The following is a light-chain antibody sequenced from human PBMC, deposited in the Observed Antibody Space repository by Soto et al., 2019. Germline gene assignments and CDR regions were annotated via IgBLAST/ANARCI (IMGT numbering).Light chain of an antibody. Sequence: EIVMTQSPATLSVSPGERATLSCRASQSVSSNLAWYQQKPRQAPRLLIYGASTRATGIPARFSGSGSGTEFTLTISRLQSEDFAVYYCQQYNNWPLTFGGVTKVEIK. V-gene: IGKV3-15*01. CDR3: QQYNNWPLT. CDR2: GAS. J-gene: IGKJ4*01. CDR1: QSVSSN.